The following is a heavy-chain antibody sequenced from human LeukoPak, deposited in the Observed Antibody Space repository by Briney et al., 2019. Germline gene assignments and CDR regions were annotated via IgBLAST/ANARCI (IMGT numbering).Heavy chain of an antibody. D-gene: IGHD5-24*01. J-gene: IGHJ4*02. CDR2: IIGGGDST. Sequence: GGSLRLSCAASGFTFSNAWMSWVRQTPGKGLEWVSAIIGGGDSTHYADSVKGRFTISRDNSKNTLNLQMNSLRAEDTAVYYCAKSRDGYNILDYWGQGTLVTVSS. V-gene: IGHV3-23*01. CDR3: AKSRDGYNILDY. CDR1: GFTFSNAW.